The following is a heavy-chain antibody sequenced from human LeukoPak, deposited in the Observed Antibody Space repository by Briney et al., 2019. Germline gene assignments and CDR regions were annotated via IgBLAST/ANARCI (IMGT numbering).Heavy chain of an antibody. CDR2: MNPNSGGT. CDR3: TRGAGTSWFDY. V-gene: IGHV1-2*02. D-gene: IGHD2-2*01. J-gene: IGHJ4*02. CDR1: GYTFTVNY. Sequence: ASVKVPCKPSGYTFTVNYLHWVRQAPGQGLEWVGWMNPNSGGTGYAQKFQGRVTMTRDTSISTAYMELSSLTSDDTAVYYCTRGAGTSWFDYWGQGSLVTVSS.